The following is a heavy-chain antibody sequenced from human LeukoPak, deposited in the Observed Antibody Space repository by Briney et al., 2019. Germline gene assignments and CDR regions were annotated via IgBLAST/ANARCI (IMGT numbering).Heavy chain of an antibody. CDR2: IGWDDDK. CDR3: ARISRDDYGDYDYFDY. J-gene: IGHJ4*02. CDR1: GFSLSPIGRC. D-gene: IGHD4-17*01. Sequence: QSGPTLVNPTQTLTLPCSVSGFSLSPIGRCMSWIRQPPGKALEWLALIGWDDDKYYSTSLKTRLTISRDTSKNQVVLTMTDMDPADTATYYCARISRDDYGDYDYFDYWGQGTLVTVSS. V-gene: IGHV2-70*01.